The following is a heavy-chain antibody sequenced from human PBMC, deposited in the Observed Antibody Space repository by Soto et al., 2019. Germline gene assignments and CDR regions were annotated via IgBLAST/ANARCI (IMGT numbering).Heavy chain of an antibody. CDR2: IKSKTDGGTT. D-gene: IGHD3-3*01. Sequence: LRLSCAASGFTFSNAWMSWVRQAPGKGLEWVGRIKSKTDGGTTDYAAPVKGRFTISRDDSKNTLYLQMNSLKTEDTAVYYCTTGQIRFLEWLLFGNYYYYGMDVWGQGTTVTVSS. V-gene: IGHV3-15*01. CDR1: GFTFSNAW. J-gene: IGHJ6*02. CDR3: TTGQIRFLEWLLFGNYYYYGMDV.